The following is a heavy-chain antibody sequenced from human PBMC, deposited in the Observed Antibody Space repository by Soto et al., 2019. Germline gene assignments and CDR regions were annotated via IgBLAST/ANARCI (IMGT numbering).Heavy chain of an antibody. D-gene: IGHD3-22*01. J-gene: IGHJ4*02. CDR2: ISSGSTK. CDR3: ARDTNYYDSSGYFDY. V-gene: IGHV3-48*03. Sequence: GSLRLSCAASGFTFSSYEMNWVRQAPGKGLEWVSYISSGSTKYYADSVKGRFTISRDNAKNTLYLQMNSLRAEDTAVYYCARDTNYYDSSGYFDYWGQGTLVTVSS. CDR1: GFTFSSYE.